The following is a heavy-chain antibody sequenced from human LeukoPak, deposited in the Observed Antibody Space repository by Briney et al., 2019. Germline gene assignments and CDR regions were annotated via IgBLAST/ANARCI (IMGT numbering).Heavy chain of an antibody. CDR3: ARAVAGTDASDI. CDR2: INPSGGST. J-gene: IGHJ3*02. V-gene: IGHV1-46*01. Sequence: GAPVKVSCKASGYTFTSYYMHWVRQAPGQGLEWMGIINPSGGSTSYAQKFQGRVTMTRDTSTSTVYMELSSLRSEDTAVYYCARAVAGTDASDIWGQGTMVTVSS. D-gene: IGHD6-19*01. CDR1: GYTFTSYY.